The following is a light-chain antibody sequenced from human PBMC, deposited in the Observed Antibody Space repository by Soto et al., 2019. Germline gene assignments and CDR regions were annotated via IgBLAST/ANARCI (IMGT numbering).Light chain of an antibody. V-gene: IGLV2-14*01. Sequence: QSALTQPASVSGSPGQSITISCTGTSSDVGGYIYVSWYQQHPGKAPKLMIYDVSYRPSGVSNRFSGSKSGNTASLTISGLQAEDEADYYCSSYTISSTLEFGGGTKVTVL. CDR3: SSYTISSTLE. J-gene: IGLJ2*01. CDR1: SSDVGGYIY. CDR2: DVS.